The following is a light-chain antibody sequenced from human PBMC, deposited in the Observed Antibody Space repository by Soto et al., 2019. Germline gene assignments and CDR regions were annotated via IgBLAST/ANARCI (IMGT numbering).Light chain of an antibody. CDR3: QQLNSYPQT. J-gene: IGKJ5*01. Sequence: DIQMTHSPSTLSASVVYRVTITFRASASISSWLAWYQQKPGKAPKLLVYSASTLQSGVPSRFSGSGSGPDFTLTISSLQPEDSATYFCQQLNSYPQTFGQGTRLEIK. CDR1: ASISSW. V-gene: IGKV1-5*01. CDR2: SAS.